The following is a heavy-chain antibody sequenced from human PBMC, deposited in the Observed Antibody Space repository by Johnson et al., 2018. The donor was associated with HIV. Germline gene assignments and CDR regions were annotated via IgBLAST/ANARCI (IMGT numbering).Heavy chain of an antibody. CDR3: ARTGRAVAGTPHAFDI. V-gene: IGHV3-23*04. CDR1: GFTFRDFA. CDR2: ISGRGGST. J-gene: IGHJ3*02. Sequence: VQLVESGGGLVQPGGSLRLSCAAYGFTFRDFAMSWVRQAPGKGLEWVSVISGRGGSTFYADSVRGRFTISRDNSKNTLYLQMNSLRAEDTAVYYCARTGRAVAGTPHAFDIWGQGTMVTVSS. D-gene: IGHD6-19*01.